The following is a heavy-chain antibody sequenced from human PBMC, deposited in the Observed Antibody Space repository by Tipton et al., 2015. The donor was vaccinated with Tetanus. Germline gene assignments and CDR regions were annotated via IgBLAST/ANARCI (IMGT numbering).Heavy chain of an antibody. CDR1: GGSINSGTFY. Sequence: TLSLTCIVSGGSINSGTFYWDWIRQTPGKGLEWIGNIYYNGNTLQNPSLKSRVTISLDKSKNQFSLKLRSVTAADTAFYYCARSAVNWFDPWGQGILVIVSS. CDR3: ARSAVNWFDP. V-gene: IGHV4-39*01. J-gene: IGHJ5*02. CDR2: IYYNGNT.